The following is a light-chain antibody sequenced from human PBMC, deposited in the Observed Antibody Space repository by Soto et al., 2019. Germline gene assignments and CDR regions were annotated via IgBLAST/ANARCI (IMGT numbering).Light chain of an antibody. J-gene: IGKJ1*01. CDR1: QSVSSSY. CDR3: QQYGSAPLT. V-gene: IGKV3-20*01. CDR2: GAS. Sequence: EIVLTQSPGTLSLSPGERATLSCRASQSVSSSYLAWYQQKPGQAPRPLIYGASSRAIGIPDRFSGSGSGTHCTLPISRREPEDFAVYYCQQYGSAPLTFGQGTKGEIK.